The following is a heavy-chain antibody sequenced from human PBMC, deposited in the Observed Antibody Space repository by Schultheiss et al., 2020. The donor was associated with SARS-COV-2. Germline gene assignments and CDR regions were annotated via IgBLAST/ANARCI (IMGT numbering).Heavy chain of an antibody. D-gene: IGHD3-10*01. CDR3: AKRHSGSGSYYNPLDY. J-gene: IGHJ4*02. CDR2: IYGGGST. V-gene: IGHV3-53*01. Sequence: GGSLRLSCAASGFTVSSTYMSWVRQTPRKGLEWVSIIYGGGSTNYADSVKGRFTISRDNAKKSLYLQMNSLRDEDTAVYYCAKRHSGSGSYYNPLDYWGQGTLVTVSS. CDR1: GFTVSSTY.